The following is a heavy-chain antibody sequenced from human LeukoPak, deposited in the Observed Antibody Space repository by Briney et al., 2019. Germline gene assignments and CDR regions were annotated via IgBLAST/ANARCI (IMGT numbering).Heavy chain of an antibody. J-gene: IGHJ5*02. V-gene: IGHV1-69*06. Sequence: GASVKVSCKASGGTFSSYAISWVRQAPGQGLEWMGGIIPIFGTANYAQKFQGRVTITADKSTSTAYMELSSLRSEDTAVYYCARDRSCGSGSCWFDPWGQGTLVTVSS. D-gene: IGHD3-10*01. CDR3: ARDRSCGSGSCWFDP. CDR1: GGTFSSYA. CDR2: IIPIFGTA.